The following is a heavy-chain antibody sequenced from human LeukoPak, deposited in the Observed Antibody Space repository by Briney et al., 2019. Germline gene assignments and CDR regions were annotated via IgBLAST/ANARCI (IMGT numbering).Heavy chain of an antibody. Sequence: GGSLRLSCAASGFTFRDHYMDWVRQAPGKGLEWVGRTRNKANSYTTEYAASVKGRFTISRDDSKNSLYLQMNSLKTEDTAVYYCARVANYYGSGSSMDRGDYWGQGTLVTVSS. J-gene: IGHJ4*02. CDR3: ARVANYYGSGSSMDRGDY. D-gene: IGHD3-10*01. V-gene: IGHV3-72*01. CDR1: GFTFRDHY. CDR2: TRNKANSYTT.